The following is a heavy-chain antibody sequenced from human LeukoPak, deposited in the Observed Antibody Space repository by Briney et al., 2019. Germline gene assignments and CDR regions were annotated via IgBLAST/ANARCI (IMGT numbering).Heavy chain of an antibody. V-gene: IGHV3-74*01. CDR1: GFTFSTYW. CDR2: INSDGSIT. Sequence: GGSLRLSCAASGFTFSTYWMHWVRQGPGKGLVWVSRINSDGSITNYADSVKGRFTISRDNAKNTLYLQMNSLRVEDTAVYYCARGVWRDYYALDIWGQGTMVTVSS. J-gene: IGHJ3*02. CDR3: ARGVWRDYYALDI. D-gene: IGHD3-3*01.